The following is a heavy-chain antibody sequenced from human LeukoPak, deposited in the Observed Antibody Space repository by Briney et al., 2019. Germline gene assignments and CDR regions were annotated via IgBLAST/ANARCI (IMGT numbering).Heavy chain of an antibody. J-gene: IGHJ1*01. CDR1: GLTFSSYS. CDR3: ARSSGELYVYFQH. V-gene: IGHV3-21*01. CDR2: ITSTSSYI. D-gene: IGHD3-10*01. Sequence: GGSLRLSCAASGLTFSSYSMNWVRQAPGKGLEWVSSITSTSSYIYYADSVKGRFTISRDNAKNSLYLQMNSLRAEDTAVYYCARSSGELYVYFQHWGQGTLVTVSS.